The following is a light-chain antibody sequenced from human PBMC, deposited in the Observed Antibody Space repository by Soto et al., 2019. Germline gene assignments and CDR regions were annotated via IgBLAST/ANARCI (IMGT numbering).Light chain of an antibody. CDR1: QSVSSSY. CDR3: QQYDSSPRT. V-gene: IGKV3-20*01. CDR2: DAS. Sequence: EIVLTQSPGTLSLSPGERATLSFSASQSVSSSYLAWYQQKPGQAPRLLIYDASRRATGIPARFSASGSGTDFTLTISRLEPEDFAVYWCQQYDSSPRTFGQGTKVDIK. J-gene: IGKJ1*01.